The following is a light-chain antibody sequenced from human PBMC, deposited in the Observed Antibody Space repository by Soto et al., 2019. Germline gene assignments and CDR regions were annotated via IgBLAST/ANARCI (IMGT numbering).Light chain of an antibody. J-gene: IGKJ1*01. CDR3: QQYRSWPRT. Sequence: ERLMTQSPATLSVSPGERATLSCRASQSLSDTLAWYQQKPGQAPRLLIYGASTRATGIPARFTGSGSGTEFTLTISSLQSEDIAVYYCQQYRSWPRTFGQGTKVEIK. CDR1: QSLSDT. CDR2: GAS. V-gene: IGKV3-15*01.